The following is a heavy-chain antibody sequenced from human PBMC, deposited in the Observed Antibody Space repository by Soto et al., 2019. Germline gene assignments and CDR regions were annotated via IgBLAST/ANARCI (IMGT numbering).Heavy chain of an antibody. J-gene: IGHJ3*01. CDR3: ARDDPIVTSRPKDAFDF. Sequence: QVQLEESGGGLVKPGESLRLACAASGFNFTDFYMSWIRQAPGKGLEWISNISSSSSYTDYAESVKGRFTISRDNDKSTIYLQMNSLRAEDTAVYYCARDDPIVTSRPKDAFDFWGQGTMVTVSS. D-gene: IGHD4-4*01. V-gene: IGHV3-11*06. CDR2: ISSSSSYT. CDR1: GFNFTDFY.